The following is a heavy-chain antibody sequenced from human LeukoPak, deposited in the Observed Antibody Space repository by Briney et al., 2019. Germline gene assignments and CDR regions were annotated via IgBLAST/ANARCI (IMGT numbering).Heavy chain of an antibody. J-gene: IGHJ6*03. CDR1: GGSISSSNW. Sequence: PSGTLSLTCAVSGGSISSSNWWSWVRQPPGKGLEWIGDIFHDGTTNFNPSLKSRLTISTDKSKNQVSLKLSSVTAADTAVYYCARGGYSSPPYYFYYMDVWGKGTTVTVSS. CDR3: ARGGYSSPPYYFYYMDV. V-gene: IGHV4-4*02. D-gene: IGHD5-12*01. CDR2: IFHDGTT.